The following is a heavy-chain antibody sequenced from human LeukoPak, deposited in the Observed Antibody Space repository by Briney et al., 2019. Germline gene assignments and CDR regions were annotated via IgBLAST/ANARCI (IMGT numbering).Heavy chain of an antibody. J-gene: IGHJ4*02. CDR2: ISSSSSTI. V-gene: IGHV3-48*02. CDR1: GFTFSSYS. Sequence: GGSLRLSCAASGFTFSSYSMNWVRQAPGKGLEWVSYISSSSSTIYYADSVKGRFTISRDNAKNSLYLQMNSLRDEDTAVYYCARGGYYGSSELRDYWGQGTLVTVSS. CDR3: ARGGYYGSSELRDY. D-gene: IGHD3-22*01.